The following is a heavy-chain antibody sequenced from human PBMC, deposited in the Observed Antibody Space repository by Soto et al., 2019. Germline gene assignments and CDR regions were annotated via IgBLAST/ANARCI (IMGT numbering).Heavy chain of an antibody. CDR3: ARPADIVAIPQAGMDV. D-gene: IGHD5-12*01. CDR2: IDPIDSYT. CDR1: GYRFTRYC. Sequence: PGESLQISCKGSGYRFTRYCISWVRQIPWKGLGWMGRIDPIDSYTNYSPSFQGHVTISADKSISTAYLQWSSLKASDTAMYYCARPADIVAIPQAGMDVWGNGTTVNVSP. V-gene: IGHV5-10-1*01. J-gene: IGHJ6*04.